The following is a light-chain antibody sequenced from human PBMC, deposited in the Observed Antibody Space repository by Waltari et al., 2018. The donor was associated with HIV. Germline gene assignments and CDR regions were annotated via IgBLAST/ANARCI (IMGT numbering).Light chain of an antibody. CDR2: GNT. V-gene: IGLV1-40*01. CDR1: TSNIGAGYD. Sequence: QSVLTQPPSVSGAPGQRVSISCTGSTSNIGAGYDVQRYHQVPGKAPKLLIFGNTNRPSGVPDRISGSKSGTSASLAISVLRAEDEAYYYCQSYDSSLSGSWVFGGGTKLTVL. CDR3: QSYDSSLSGSWV. J-gene: IGLJ3*02.